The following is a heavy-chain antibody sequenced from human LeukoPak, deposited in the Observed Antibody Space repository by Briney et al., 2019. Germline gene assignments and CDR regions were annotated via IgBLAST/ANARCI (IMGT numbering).Heavy chain of an antibody. CDR2: ISYDGSNK. D-gene: IGHD3-10*01. J-gene: IGHJ4*02. CDR1: GFTFSSYG. V-gene: IGHV3-30*18. CDR3: AKDLWFGEFKYCVHY. Sequence: PGGSLRLSCAASGFTFSSYGMHWVRQAPGKGLEWVAVISYDGSNKYYADSVKGRFTISRDNSKNALSLQMNSLRAEDTAVYYCAKDLWFGEFKYCVHYWGQGTLVTVSS.